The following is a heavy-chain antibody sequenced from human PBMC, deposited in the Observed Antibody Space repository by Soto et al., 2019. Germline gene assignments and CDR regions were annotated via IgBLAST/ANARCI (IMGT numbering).Heavy chain of an antibody. V-gene: IGHV1-69*13. Sequence: GASVKVSCKASGGTFSSYAISWVRQAPGQGLEWMGGIIPIFGTANYAQKFQGRVTITADESTSTAYMELSSLRSEDTAVYYCARYCSGGSCYSDNWFDPWGQGTLVTVSS. CDR3: ARYCSGGSCYSDNWFDP. CDR1: GGTFSSYA. CDR2: IIPIFGTA. D-gene: IGHD2-15*01. J-gene: IGHJ5*02.